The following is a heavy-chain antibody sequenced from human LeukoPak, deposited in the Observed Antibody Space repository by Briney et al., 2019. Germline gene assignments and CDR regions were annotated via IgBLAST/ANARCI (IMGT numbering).Heavy chain of an antibody. CDR1: GFTFSSSA. Sequence: QAGGSLRLSCAASGFTFSSSAMSWVRQAPGKGLEWVSSISGSGSGGSTYYADSVKGRFTISRDNAKNSLYLQMNSLRAEDTAVYYCARVLDGSGAFDIWGQGTMVTVSS. CDR3: ARVLDGSGAFDI. V-gene: IGHV3-23*01. J-gene: IGHJ3*02. D-gene: IGHD1-26*01. CDR2: ISGSGSGGST.